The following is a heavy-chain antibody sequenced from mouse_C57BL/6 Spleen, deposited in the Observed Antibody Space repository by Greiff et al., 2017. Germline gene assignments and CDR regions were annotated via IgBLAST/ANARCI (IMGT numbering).Heavy chain of an antibody. CDR1: GYTFTDYN. CDR2: INPNNGGT. J-gene: IGHJ2*01. V-gene: IGHV1-18*01. Sequence: VQLKESGPELVKPGASVKIPCKASGYTFTDYNMDWVKQSHGNSLEWIGDINPNNGGTFYNQKFKGKATLTVDKSSSTAYMELRSLTSEDTAVYYCARSSDFDYWGQGTTLTVSS. CDR3: ARSSDFDY.